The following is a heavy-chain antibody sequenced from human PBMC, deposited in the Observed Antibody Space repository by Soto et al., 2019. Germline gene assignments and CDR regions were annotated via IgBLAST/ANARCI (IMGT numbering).Heavy chain of an antibody. CDR3: ARDNDRPQLGGNYYYILDV. CDR1: GGTFRTAA. Sequence: QVQLEQSGAEVKKPGSSVKVSCKASGGTFRTAAISWVRQAPGQGLEWMGGIMPVFRTPDYAQKFQGRVTITADESTTTAYMELSGLRSDDTAVYYCARDNDRPQLGGNYYYILDVWGQGTTITVSS. J-gene: IGHJ6*02. V-gene: IGHV1-69*12. D-gene: IGHD2-8*01. CDR2: IMPVFRTP.